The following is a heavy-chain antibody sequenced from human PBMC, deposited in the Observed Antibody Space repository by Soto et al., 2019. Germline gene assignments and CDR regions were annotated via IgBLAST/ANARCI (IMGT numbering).Heavy chain of an antibody. D-gene: IGHD4-17*01. Sequence: EVQLVESGGGLVQPGGSLRLSCAASGFTFSSTWMNWVRQAQGKGLVWFSRINGDGSSTGYAASVKGRFTISRDNAKNTLYLQMNILRAEETAVYYGARESDGANSLWGQGTLVNVSS. CDR1: GFTFSSTW. CDR2: INGDGSST. CDR3: ARESDGANSL. J-gene: IGHJ4*02. V-gene: IGHV3-74*01.